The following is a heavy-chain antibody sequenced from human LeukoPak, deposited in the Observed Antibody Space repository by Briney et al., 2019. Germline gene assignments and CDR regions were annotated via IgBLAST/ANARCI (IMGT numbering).Heavy chain of an antibody. CDR2: ITGSSDSI. CDR1: GFTFSSYA. V-gene: IGHV3-21*01. D-gene: IGHD2-2*01. CDR3: ARLVCSTIPCYGKFYFDS. Sequence: PGGSLRLSCAASGFTFSSYAMEWVRQAPGKGLEWVSSITGSSDSIYYADSVKSRFTISRENAKNSVYLQMNSLRAEDTAVYYCARLVCSTIPCYGKFYFDSWGQGTLVPVSS. J-gene: IGHJ4*02.